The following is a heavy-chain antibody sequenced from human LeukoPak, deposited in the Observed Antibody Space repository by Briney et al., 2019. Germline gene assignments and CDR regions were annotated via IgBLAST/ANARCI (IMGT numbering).Heavy chain of an antibody. V-gene: IGHV3-23*01. CDR3: ARRSYETFDY. CDR1: GFTFSTYA. D-gene: IGHD5-12*01. Sequence: GGSLRLSCAASGFTFSTYAMSWVRQAPGKGLKWVSAISDSGGSTYYPDSVKGRFTIFRDNSRNTLYLQMNSLRAEDTAVYYCARRSYETFDYWGQGTLVTVSS. CDR2: ISDSGGST. J-gene: IGHJ4*02.